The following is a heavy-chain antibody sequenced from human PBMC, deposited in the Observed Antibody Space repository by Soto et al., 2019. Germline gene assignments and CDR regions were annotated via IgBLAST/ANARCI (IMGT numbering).Heavy chain of an antibody. D-gene: IGHD2-21*02. CDR3: ARGGDWQFDY. Sequence: QVQLQESGPGLVKPSRTLSLTCAVSGDSISSDKLWSWVRQPPGKGLEWIGEIHHSGRTNYNPSLKSRVTILVEKSKNQVSLELSSMTAADTALYYCARGGDWQFDYWGQGTLVTVSS. V-gene: IGHV4-4*02. CDR2: IHHSGRT. CDR1: GDSISSDKL. J-gene: IGHJ4*02.